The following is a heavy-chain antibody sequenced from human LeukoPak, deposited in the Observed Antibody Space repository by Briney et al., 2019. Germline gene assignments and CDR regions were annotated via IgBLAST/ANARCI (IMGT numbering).Heavy chain of an antibody. Sequence: GGSLRLSCAASGFTFSTYSMNWVRQAPGKGLDWVSYISSSSSTIYYADSVKGRFTISRDNAKSSLYLQTNSLRAEDTAVYYCASSHTDFDYWGQGTLVTVSS. CDR3: ASSHTDFDY. V-gene: IGHV3-48*01. CDR1: GFTFSTYS. J-gene: IGHJ4*02. CDR2: ISSSSSTI.